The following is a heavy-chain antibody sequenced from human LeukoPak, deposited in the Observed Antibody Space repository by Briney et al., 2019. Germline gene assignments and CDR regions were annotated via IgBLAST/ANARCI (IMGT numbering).Heavy chain of an antibody. D-gene: IGHD3-9*01. CDR2: IYSGGST. CDR3: ARSYDILTGYYND. CDR1: GFTVSSNY. V-gene: IGHV3-53*01. Sequence: GGSLRLSCAASGFTVSSNYMSWVRQAPGKGLEWVSVIYSGGSTYYADSVKGRFTISRDNSKNTLYLQMNSLRAEDTAVYYCARSYDILTGYYNDWGQGTLVTVSS. J-gene: IGHJ4*02.